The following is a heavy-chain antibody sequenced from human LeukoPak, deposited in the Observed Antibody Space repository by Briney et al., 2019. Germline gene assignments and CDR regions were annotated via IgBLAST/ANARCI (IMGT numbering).Heavy chain of an antibody. CDR1: GGSITNYN. V-gene: IGHV4-59*08. CDR2: ISDSGST. CDR3: ARRRVGDLTVGSDTWFDP. J-gene: IGHJ5*02. Sequence: SEALSLTCTVSGGSITNYNWNWIRQPPGKGLEWIGYISDSGSTNYNPSLQSRVTISVDTSKNQFSLKLSSVTASDTAVYYCARRRVGDLTVGSDTWFDPWGQGALVTVSS. D-gene: IGHD2-15*01.